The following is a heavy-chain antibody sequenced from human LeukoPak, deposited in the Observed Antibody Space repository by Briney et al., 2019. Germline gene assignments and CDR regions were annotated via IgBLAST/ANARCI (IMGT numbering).Heavy chain of an antibody. CDR2: IRSKTDGGTT. V-gene: IGHV3-15*01. CDR1: GFTVSSNY. CDR3: STWTDLYDY. Sequence: GGSLRLSCAASGFTVSSNYMSWVRQAPGGGLEWVGRIRSKTDGGTTDHAAPVKGRFIISRDDSRNTLYLQMNSLRTEDTAVYYCSTWTDLYDYWGQGTLVTVSS. D-gene: IGHD3/OR15-3a*01. J-gene: IGHJ4*02.